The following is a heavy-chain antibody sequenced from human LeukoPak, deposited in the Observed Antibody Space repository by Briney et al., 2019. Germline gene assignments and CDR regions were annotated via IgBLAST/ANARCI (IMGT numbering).Heavy chain of an antibody. CDR3: ARVSLDYGDALDI. V-gene: IGHV4-59*01. CDR2: IYYSGST. CDR1: GGSISTYY. D-gene: IGHD4-17*01. J-gene: IGHJ3*02. Sequence: SETLSLTCTVFGGSISTYYWSWIRQPPGKGLEWIGYIYYSGSTNYNPSPKSRVTISVDTSKNQFSLKVSSVTAADTGVYYCARVSLDYGDALDIWGQGTMVTVSS.